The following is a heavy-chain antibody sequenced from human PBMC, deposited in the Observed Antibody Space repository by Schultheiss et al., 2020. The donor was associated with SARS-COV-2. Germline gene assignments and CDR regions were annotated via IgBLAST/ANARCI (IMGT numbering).Heavy chain of an antibody. CDR2: ISGSGGST. V-gene: IGHV3-23*01. D-gene: IGHD6-19*01. J-gene: IGHJ4*02. CDR3: TTDRPSPIAVAGTVDY. CDR1: GFTFSSYA. Sequence: GESLKISCAASGFTFSSYAMSWVRQAPGKGLEWVSAISGSGGSTYYADSVKGRFTISRDDSKNTLYLQMNSLKTEDTAVYCCTTDRPSPIAVAGTVDYWGQGTLVTVSS.